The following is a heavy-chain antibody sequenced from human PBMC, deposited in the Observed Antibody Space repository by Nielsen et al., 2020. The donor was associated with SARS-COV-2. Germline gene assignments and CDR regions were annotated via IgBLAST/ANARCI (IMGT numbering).Heavy chain of an antibody. CDR1: GFTFSGST. J-gene: IGHJ5*02. V-gene: IGHV3-73*01. CDR2: IRTKPNYYAT. Sequence: GESLKISCAASGFTFSGSTVHWVRQAPGKGLEWVGRIRTKPNYYATDYRPSVKGRFIISRDDSKSTAYLQMHSLQTEDSGFYFCTSGADVYDPFDPWGPGTLVTVSS. CDR3: TSGADVYDPFDP. D-gene: IGHD5/OR15-5a*01.